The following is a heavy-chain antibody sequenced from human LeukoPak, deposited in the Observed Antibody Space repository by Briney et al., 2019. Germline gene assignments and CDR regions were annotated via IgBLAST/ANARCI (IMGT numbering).Heavy chain of an antibody. J-gene: IGHJ4*02. Sequence: ASVKVSCKASGYTFTSYGISWVRQAPGQGLEWMGWISAYSGDTNYAQKFQGRVTITRDTSADTAYMELSSLRSEDTAVYYCARLKYCTNGVCYAGFDYWGQGTLVTVSS. CDR2: ISAYSGDT. CDR1: GYTFTSYG. D-gene: IGHD2-8*01. V-gene: IGHV1-18*01. CDR3: ARLKYCTNGVCYAGFDY.